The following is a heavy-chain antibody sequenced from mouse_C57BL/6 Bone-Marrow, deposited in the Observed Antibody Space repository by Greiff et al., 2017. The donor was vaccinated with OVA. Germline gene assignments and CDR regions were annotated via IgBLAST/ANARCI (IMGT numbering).Heavy chain of an antibody. CDR1: GYTFTSYW. CDR3: AREGNGYYVGFAY. J-gene: IGHJ3*01. V-gene: IGHV1-55*01. Sequence: QVQLQQSGAELVKPGASVKMSCKASGYTFTSYWITWVKQRPGQGLEWIGDIYPGSGSTNYNEKFKSKATLTVDTSSSTASMQLSSLTSEDSAVYYCAREGNGYYVGFAYWGQGTLVTVSA. D-gene: IGHD2-3*01. CDR2: IYPGSGST.